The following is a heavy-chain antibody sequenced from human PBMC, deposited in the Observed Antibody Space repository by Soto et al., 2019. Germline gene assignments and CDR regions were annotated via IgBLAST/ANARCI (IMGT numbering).Heavy chain of an antibody. CDR3: AREGGATTGSWFDP. J-gene: IGHJ5*02. CDR2: IIPIFGTA. CDR1: GVTFSSYA. Sequence: GASVNVSWHASGVTFSSYAISWVRQAPGQGLEWMGGIIPIFGTANYAQKFQGRVTITADESTSTAYMELSSLRSEDTAVYYCAREGGATTGSWFDPWGQGTLVTVSS. V-gene: IGHV1-69*13. D-gene: IGHD1-26*01.